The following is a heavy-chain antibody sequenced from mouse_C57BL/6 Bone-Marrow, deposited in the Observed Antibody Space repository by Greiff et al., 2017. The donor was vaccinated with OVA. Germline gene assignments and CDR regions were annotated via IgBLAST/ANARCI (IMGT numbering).Heavy chain of an antibody. J-gene: IGHJ1*03. D-gene: IGHD1-1*01. CDR3: ARWGTTVVEDWYFDV. CDR1: GYSITSDY. Sequence: DVHLVESGPGLAKPSQTLSLTCSVTGYSITSDYWNWIRKFPGNKLEYMGYISYSGSTYYNPSLKSRISITRDTSKNQYYLQLNSVTTEDTATYYCARWGTTVVEDWYFDVWGTGTTVTVSS. CDR2: ISYSGST. V-gene: IGHV3-8*01.